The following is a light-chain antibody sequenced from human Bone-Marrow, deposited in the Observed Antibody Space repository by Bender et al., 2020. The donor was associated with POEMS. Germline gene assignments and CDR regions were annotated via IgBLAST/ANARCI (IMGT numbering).Light chain of an antibody. CDR2: ENN. J-gene: IGLJ3*02. CDR3: QSYDSRSWV. CDR1: SGSIASSY. Sequence: NFLLAQPHSVSESPGKTVTISCTRSSGSIASSYVQWYQQRPGSSPTTVIYENNQTPSGVPDRFSGSIDSSSNSASLTISGLKTEDEADYYCQSYDSRSWVFGGGTKLTVL. V-gene: IGLV6-57*01.